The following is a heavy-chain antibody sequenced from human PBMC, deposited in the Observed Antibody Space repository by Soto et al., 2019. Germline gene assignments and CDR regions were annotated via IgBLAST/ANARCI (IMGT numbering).Heavy chain of an antibody. CDR2: IYYSGYT. CDR3: LTQGFGPLHGLVDV. Sequence: SETLSLTCTFSGGSISSYYWSLIRQPPGKGLEWIGYIYYSGYTNYNPSLKSRVTISVDTSKNQVSLKLASVTAADTAVYYCLTQGFGPLHGLVDVWGQGTTVTVSS. D-gene: IGHD3-10*01. V-gene: IGHV4-59*08. CDR1: GGSISSYY. J-gene: IGHJ6*02.